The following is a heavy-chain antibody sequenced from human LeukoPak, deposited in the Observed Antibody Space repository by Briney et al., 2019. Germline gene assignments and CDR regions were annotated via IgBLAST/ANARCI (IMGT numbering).Heavy chain of an antibody. CDR2: IYTSGST. J-gene: IGHJ6*02. CDR3: ARVDGYSSSWYSGYYYYGMDV. D-gene: IGHD6-13*01. V-gene: IGHV4-4*07. CDR1: GGSISSYY. Sequence: TSSETLSLTCTVSGGSISSYYWSWIRQPAGKGLEWIGRIYTSGSTNYNPSLKSRVTISVDTSKNQFSLKLSSVTAADTAVYYCARVDGYSSSWYSGYYYYGMDVWGQGTTVTVSS.